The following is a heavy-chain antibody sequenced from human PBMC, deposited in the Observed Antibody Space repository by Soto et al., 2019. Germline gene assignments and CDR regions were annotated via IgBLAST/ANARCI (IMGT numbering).Heavy chain of an antibody. CDR3: AKVSRGESGFDY. D-gene: IGHD3-16*01. J-gene: IGHJ4*02. CDR1: GFTFSSYG. V-gene: IGHV3-30*18. Sequence: QVQLVESGGGVVQPGRSLRLSCAASGFTFSSYGMHWVRQAPGKGLEWVAVISYDGSNKYYADSVKGRFTISRDNSKNTLYLQMNSLRAEDTAVYYCAKVSRGESGFDYWGQGTLVTVSS. CDR2: ISYDGSNK.